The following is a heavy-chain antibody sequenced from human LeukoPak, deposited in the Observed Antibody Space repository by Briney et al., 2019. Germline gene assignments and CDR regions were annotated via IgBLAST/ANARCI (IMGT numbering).Heavy chain of an antibody. V-gene: IGHV1-18*01. D-gene: IGHD3-10*01. J-gene: IGHJ5*02. Sequence: ASVKVSCKASGYTFSNYGFIWVRQAPGQRLEWMGWISTYNGNTNYAQKFQGRVTMTTDTSTSTAYMELRSLRSDDTAVYYCARETHYGSGKGWFDPWGQGTLVTVSS. CDR3: ARETHYGSGKGWFDP. CDR2: ISTYNGNT. CDR1: GYTFSNYG.